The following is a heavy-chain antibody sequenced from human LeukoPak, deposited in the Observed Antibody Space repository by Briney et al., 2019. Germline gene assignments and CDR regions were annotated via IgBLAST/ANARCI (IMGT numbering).Heavy chain of an antibody. CDR3: ARLGVAGDPSSAEYFQH. J-gene: IGHJ1*01. V-gene: IGHV1-18*01. CDR1: GYTFTSYA. CDR2: ISLYNPKT. D-gene: IGHD6-19*01. Sequence: ASVKVSYKASGYTFTSYAITWVRQAPGQGLDWMGWISLYNPKTNYAQKFQGRVTMTTDTSTSTAYMELASLTSADTAVYYCARLGVAGDPSSAEYFQHWGQGTLLTVSS.